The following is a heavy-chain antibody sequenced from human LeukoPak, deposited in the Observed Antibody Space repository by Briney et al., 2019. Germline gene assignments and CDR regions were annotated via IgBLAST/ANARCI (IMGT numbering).Heavy chain of an antibody. D-gene: IGHD3-10*02. J-gene: IGHJ3*02. CDR3: ARSGYVNQDAFDI. CDR2: ISSSSSYI. CDR1: GFTFSSYS. V-gene: IGHV3-21*01. Sequence: GGSLRLSCAASGFTFSSYSMNWVRQAPGKGLEWVSSISSSSSYIYYADSVKGRLTISRDNAKNSLYLQMNSLRAEDTAVYYCARSGYVNQDAFDIWGQGTMVTVSS.